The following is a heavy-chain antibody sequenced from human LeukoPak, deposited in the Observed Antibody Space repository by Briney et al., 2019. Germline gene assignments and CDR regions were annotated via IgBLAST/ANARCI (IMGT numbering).Heavy chain of an antibody. CDR3: ARTGSDWYPLNN. CDR1: GGSISSYY. D-gene: IGHD6-19*01. Sequence: PSETLSLTCTVSGGSISSYYWSWIRQPPGKGLEWIANIYYSGSTNYNPSLKSRVTISVDTSKNQFSLKLSSVTAADTAVYYCARTGSDWYPLNNWGQGTLVTVFS. V-gene: IGHV4-59*01. J-gene: IGHJ4*02. CDR2: IYYSGST.